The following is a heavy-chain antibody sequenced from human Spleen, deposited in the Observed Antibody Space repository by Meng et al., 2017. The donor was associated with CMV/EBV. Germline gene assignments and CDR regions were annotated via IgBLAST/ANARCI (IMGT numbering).Heavy chain of an antibody. J-gene: IGHJ4*02. D-gene: IGHD6-19*01. V-gene: IGHV3-20*04. CDR3: AKDHVAVTGIGPHFDS. CDR1: GFTFDDYG. Sequence: GGSLRLSCTASGFTFDDYGMTWVRQAPGKGLEWVSSINRNGGRTGYADSVKGRFTISRDISKDLLYLEMHSLRAEDTAVYYCAKDHVAVTGIGPHFDSWGQGTLVTVSS. CDR2: INRNGGRT.